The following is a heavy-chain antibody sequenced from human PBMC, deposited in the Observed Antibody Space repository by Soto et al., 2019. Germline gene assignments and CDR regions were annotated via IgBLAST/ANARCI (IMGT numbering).Heavy chain of an antibody. CDR2: IYYSGST. Sequence: SETLSLTCTVSGGSISSSSYYWGWIRQPPGKGLEWIGSIYYSGSTYYNPSLKSRVTISVDTSKNQFSLKLSSVTAADTAVYYCRVWDGDASFYYYYGMDVWGQGTTVP. V-gene: IGHV4-39*01. D-gene: IGHD4-17*01. J-gene: IGHJ6*02. CDR1: GGSISSSSYY. CDR3: RVWDGDASFYYYYGMDV.